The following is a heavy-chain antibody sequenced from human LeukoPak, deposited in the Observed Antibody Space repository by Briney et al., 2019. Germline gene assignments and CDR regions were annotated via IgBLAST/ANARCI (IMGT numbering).Heavy chain of an antibody. J-gene: IGHJ4*02. Sequence: SETLSLTCAVYGGSFSGYYWSWIRQPPGKGLEWIGEINHSGSTNYNPSLKSRVTISVDTSKNQFSLKLNSVTAADTAVYYCARIDTVVLPSTMFDYWGQGTLVTVSS. CDR2: INHSGST. CDR1: GGSFSGYY. V-gene: IGHV4-34*01. D-gene: IGHD2-2*01. CDR3: ARIDTVVLPSTMFDY.